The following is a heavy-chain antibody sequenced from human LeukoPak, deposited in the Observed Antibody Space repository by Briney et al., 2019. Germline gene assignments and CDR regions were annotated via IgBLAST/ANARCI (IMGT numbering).Heavy chain of an antibody. D-gene: IGHD6-6*01. CDR3: ARGPNSNWSGLDF. V-gene: IGHV3-74*01. J-gene: IGHJ4*02. Sequence: GSLRLSCAASGFTFSSCAMSWVRQAPGKGLVWVSRISPTGSTTSYADSVKGRFTVSRDNAKNTLYLQVNNLRAEDTAVYYCARGPNSNWSGLDFWGQGTLLTVSS. CDR2: ISPTGSTT. CDR1: GFTFSSCA.